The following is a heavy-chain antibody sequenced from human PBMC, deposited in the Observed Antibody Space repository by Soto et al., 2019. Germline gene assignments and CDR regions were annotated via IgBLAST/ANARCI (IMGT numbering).Heavy chain of an antibody. D-gene: IGHD3-10*01. Sequence: QVQLVQSGGEVKKPGASVKVSCKASGYTFTSSGLSWVRQAPGQGLEWMGWISTYNGNTKYEQRFQDRVTMTIDTSTSAAYMELRSLKSDDTAMYYCARAGETPYYYYGMDVWGQGTTVTVSS. V-gene: IGHV1-18*01. CDR3: ARAGETPYYYYGMDV. CDR2: ISTYNGNT. J-gene: IGHJ6*02. CDR1: GYTFTSSG.